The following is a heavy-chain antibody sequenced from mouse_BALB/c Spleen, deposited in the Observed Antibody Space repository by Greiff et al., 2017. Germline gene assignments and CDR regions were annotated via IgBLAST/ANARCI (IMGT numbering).Heavy chain of an antibody. V-gene: IGHV5-17*02. J-gene: IGHJ3*01. Sequence: EVKLEESGGGLVQPGGSRKLSCAASGFTFSSFGMHWVRQAPEKGLEWVAYISSGSSTIYYADTVKGRFTISRDNPKNTLFLQMTSLRSEDTAMYYCARDYYGSSYRGAWFAYWGQGTLVTVSA. CDR2: ISSGSSTI. D-gene: IGHD1-1*01. CDR1: GFTFSSFG. CDR3: ARDYYGSSYRGAWFAY.